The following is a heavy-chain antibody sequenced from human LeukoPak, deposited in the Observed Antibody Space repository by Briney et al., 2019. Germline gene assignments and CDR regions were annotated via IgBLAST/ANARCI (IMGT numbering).Heavy chain of an antibody. CDR2: ISGSGGRT. Sequence: GGSLRLSCAASGFTFSSYAMSWVRQAPGKGLEGVSGISGSGGRTYYADSVKGRFTISRDNSKNTLYLQMNSLRAEDTAVYYCAKESGSYYGRHDYWGQGTLVTVSS. D-gene: IGHD1-26*01. CDR3: AKESGSYYGRHDY. CDR1: GFTFSSYA. V-gene: IGHV3-23*01. J-gene: IGHJ4*02.